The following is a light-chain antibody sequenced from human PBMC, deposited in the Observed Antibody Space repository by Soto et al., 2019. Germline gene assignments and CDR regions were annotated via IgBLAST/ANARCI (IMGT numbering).Light chain of an antibody. CDR2: DVS. V-gene: IGLV2-14*03. J-gene: IGLJ2*01. CDR1: SSDVGGYNY. Sequence: QSALTQPASVSGSPGQSITISCTGTSSDVGGYNYVSWYQQHPGKAPKLMIYDVSNRPSGVSNRFSGSKPGNTASLSISGLQAEDEADYYCSSYTSSITLVFGGGTKLTVL. CDR3: SSYTSSITLV.